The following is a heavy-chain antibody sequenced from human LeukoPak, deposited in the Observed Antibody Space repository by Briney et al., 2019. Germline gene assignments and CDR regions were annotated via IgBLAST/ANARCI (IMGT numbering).Heavy chain of an antibody. V-gene: IGHV3-74*03. D-gene: IGHD3/OR15-3a*01. CDR2: IYRDGSDT. CDR3: ATDAGHGFSF. CDR1: GFTFSNAW. Sequence: GGSLRLSCAASGFTFSNAWMHWVRQAPGKGLVWVSRIYRDGSDTTYADSVKGRFIISRDNAKNTLYVQMNSLRGDDTAVYYCATDAGHGFSFWGQGTMVTVSS. J-gene: IGHJ3*01.